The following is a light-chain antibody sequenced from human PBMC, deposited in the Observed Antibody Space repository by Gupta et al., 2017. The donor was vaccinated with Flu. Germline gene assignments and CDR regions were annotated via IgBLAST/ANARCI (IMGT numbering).Light chain of an antibody. J-gene: IGKJ4*01. Sequence: DIVLTQTPRSLSVTPGQPASISCKSSQSLLHIDRKTYLYWYLQKPGQAPQLLIYEGSKRCSGVPDRFSGSGSGTDFTLKISRVEAEDVGIYYCMQSIQLPLTFGGGTKVEIK. CDR2: EGS. V-gene: IGKV2D-29*01. CDR1: QSLLHIDRKTY. CDR3: MQSIQLPLT.